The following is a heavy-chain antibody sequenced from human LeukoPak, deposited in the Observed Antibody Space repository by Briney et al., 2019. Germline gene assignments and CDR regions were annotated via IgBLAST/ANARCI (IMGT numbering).Heavy chain of an antibody. V-gene: IGHV4-4*07. CDR2: IYTSGST. Sequence: SETLSLTCTVPGGSICSYYWSWIRQPAGKGLEWIGRIYTSGSTNYKPSLKSRVTISVDTSKNQFSLKLSSVTAADTAVYYCARGPTVYWFDPWGQGTLVTVSS. CDR1: GGSICSYY. D-gene: IGHD4-17*01. CDR3: ARGPTVYWFDP. J-gene: IGHJ5*02.